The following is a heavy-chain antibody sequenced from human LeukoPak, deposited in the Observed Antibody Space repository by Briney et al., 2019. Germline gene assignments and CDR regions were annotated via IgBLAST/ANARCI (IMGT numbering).Heavy chain of an antibody. CDR3: ARATSSIAARNFDY. CDR1: GGSFSGYY. D-gene: IGHD6-6*01. J-gene: IGHJ4*02. CDR2: INHSGST. V-gene: IGHV4-34*01. Sequence: PSETLSLTCAVYGGSFSGYYWSWIRQPPGKGLEWIVEINHSGSTNYNPSLKSRVTISVDTSKNQFSLKLSSVTAADTAVYYCARATSSIAARNFDYWGQGTLVTVSS.